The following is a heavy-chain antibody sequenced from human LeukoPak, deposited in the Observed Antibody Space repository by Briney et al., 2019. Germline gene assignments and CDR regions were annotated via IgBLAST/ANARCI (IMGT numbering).Heavy chain of an antibody. CDR1: GYTLTELS. D-gene: IGHD3-22*01. Sequence: ASVKVSCKVSGYTLTELSMHWVRQAPGKGLEWMGGFDPEDGETIYAQKFQGRVTMTGDTSTSTVYMELSSLRSEDTAVYYCARVKSYYYDTSDKDAFDIWGQGTMVTVSS. V-gene: IGHV1-24*01. CDR2: FDPEDGET. J-gene: IGHJ3*02. CDR3: ARVKSYYYDTSDKDAFDI.